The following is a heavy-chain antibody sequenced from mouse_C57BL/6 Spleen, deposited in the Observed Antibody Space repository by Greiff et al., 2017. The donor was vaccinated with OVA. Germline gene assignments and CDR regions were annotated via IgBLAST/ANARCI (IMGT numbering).Heavy chain of an antibody. CDR2: IYPGAGDT. CDR3: AGDEDGYLDD. Sequence: QVQLQQSGPELVKPGASVTISCKASGYAFSSSWMHWVKQRPGKGLEWIGRIYPGAGDTNYNGKFKGKATLTADKSSSTAYMRLGSLTSEDSAVYFGAGDEDGYLDDWGEGTTLTVSS. CDR1: GYAFSSSW. J-gene: IGHJ2*01. V-gene: IGHV1-82*01. D-gene: IGHD2-3*01.